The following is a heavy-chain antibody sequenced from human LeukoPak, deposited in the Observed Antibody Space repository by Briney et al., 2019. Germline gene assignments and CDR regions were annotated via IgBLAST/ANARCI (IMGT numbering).Heavy chain of an antibody. Sequence: GASVKVSCKASGYTFTDYFMYWVRQAPGQGLEWMGWINPNSGDTDYAQLFQGRVTMTRDTSITTAYMELSSLRSDDTAVYSCARGYTPPHTSIAYWGQGTLVTVSS. J-gene: IGHJ1*01. CDR2: INPNSGDT. CDR1: GYTFTDYF. V-gene: IGHV1-2*02. D-gene: IGHD2-21*01. CDR3: ARGYTPPHTSIAY.